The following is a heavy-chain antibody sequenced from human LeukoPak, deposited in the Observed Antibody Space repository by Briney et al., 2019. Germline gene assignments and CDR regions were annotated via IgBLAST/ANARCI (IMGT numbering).Heavy chain of an antibody. CDR2: IYHSGST. J-gene: IGHJ4*02. V-gene: IGHV4-31*03. D-gene: IGHD2-2*01. CDR1: GGSISSGGYY. Sequence: SQTLSLTCTVSGGSISSGGYYWSWIRQHPGKGLEWIGYIYHSGSTYYNPSLKSRVTISVDRSKNQFSLKLSSVTAADTAVYYCAGQVSGVVPAAVDYWGQGTLVTVSS. CDR3: AGQVSGVVPAAVDY.